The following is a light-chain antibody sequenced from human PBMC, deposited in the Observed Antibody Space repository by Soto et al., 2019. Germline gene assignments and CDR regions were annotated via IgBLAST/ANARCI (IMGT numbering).Light chain of an antibody. CDR3: QQYSSLPHT. V-gene: IGKV3-20*01. J-gene: IGKJ2*01. Sequence: EIVLTQSPGTLSLSPGERASLSCRASQSVSRNYVAWYQFRPGQPPRLLIYDSSTRATGIPDRFSGSGSGADFTLTISRLEPGDFAVYFCQQYSSLPHTFGQGTKLEVK. CDR1: QSVSRNY. CDR2: DSS.